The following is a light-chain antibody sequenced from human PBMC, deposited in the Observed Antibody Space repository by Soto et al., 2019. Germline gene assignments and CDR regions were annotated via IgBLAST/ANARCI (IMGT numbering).Light chain of an antibody. J-gene: IGKJ5*01. CDR1: QSVSSN. Sequence: EIVMTQSPATLSVSPGERATLSCRASQSVSSNLAWYQQKPGQAPRLLIYGASTRATGIPARFSGSGSGTEFTLTISRLEPEEFAVYYCQEYGGSTMTFGQGTRLEIK. V-gene: IGKV3-15*01. CDR3: QEYGGSTMT. CDR2: GAS.